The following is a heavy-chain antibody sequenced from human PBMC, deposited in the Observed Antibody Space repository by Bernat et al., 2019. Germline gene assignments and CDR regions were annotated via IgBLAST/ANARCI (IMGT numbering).Heavy chain of an antibody. D-gene: IGHD3-16*01. Sequence: EVQLVQSGAEVKKPGESLRISCKGSGYSFTSYWISWVRQMPGKGLEWMGRIDPSDSYTNYSPSFQGHVTISADKSISTAYLQWSSLKASDTAMYYCARPAHEYDYVWGSLDAFDIWGQGTMVTVSS. J-gene: IGHJ3*02. V-gene: IGHV5-10-1*03. CDR3: ARPAHEYDYVWGSLDAFDI. CDR2: IDPSDSYT. CDR1: GYSFTSYW.